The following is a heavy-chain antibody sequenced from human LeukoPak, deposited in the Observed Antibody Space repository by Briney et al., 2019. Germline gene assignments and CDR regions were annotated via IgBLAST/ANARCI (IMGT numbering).Heavy chain of an antibody. J-gene: IGHJ6*03. D-gene: IGHD4-17*01. CDR1: GFTFSSYG. CDR2: ISYDGSNK. V-gene: IGHV3-30*18. CDR3: AKGIDHDYGAGYYYYMDV. Sequence: PGTSLRLSCAASGFTFSSYGMHWVRKAPGKGLEWVAVISYDGSNKYYADSVKGRFTISRDNSKNTLYLQMNSLRAEDTAVYYCAKGIDHDYGAGYYYYMDVWGKGTTVTVSS.